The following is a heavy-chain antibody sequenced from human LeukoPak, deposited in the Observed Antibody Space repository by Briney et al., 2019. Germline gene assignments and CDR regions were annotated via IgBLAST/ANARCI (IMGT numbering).Heavy chain of an antibody. CDR1: GSTFSSYS. D-gene: IGHD5-24*01. Sequence: GGSLRLSCAASGSTFSSYSMNWVRQAPGKGLEWVSSISSSSSYIYYADSVKGRFTISRDNAKNSLYLQVNSLRAEDTAVYYCARARGRWLQFAYGWYFDLWGRGTLVTVSS. CDR3: ARARGRWLQFAYGWYFDL. V-gene: IGHV3-21*01. J-gene: IGHJ2*01. CDR2: ISSSSSYI.